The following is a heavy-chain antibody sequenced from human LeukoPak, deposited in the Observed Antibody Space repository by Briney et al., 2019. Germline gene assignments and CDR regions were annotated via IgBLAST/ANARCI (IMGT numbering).Heavy chain of an antibody. J-gene: IGHJ4*02. D-gene: IGHD6-13*01. CDR2: IKSDGSST. CDR3: ARGGDSSNWYPGYFDY. V-gene: IGHV3-74*01. CDR1: GFTLSNYW. Sequence: GGALRLSCAASGFTLSNYWMHWGRPAPGKGPGWVSRIKSDGSSTRFADSVQGRFTISRDNGKNTLYLQMNSLRAEDTAVYYCARGGDSSNWYPGYFDYWGQGALVTVSS.